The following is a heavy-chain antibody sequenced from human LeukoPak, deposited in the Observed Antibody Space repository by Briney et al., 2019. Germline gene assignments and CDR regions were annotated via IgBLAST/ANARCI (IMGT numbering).Heavy chain of an antibody. V-gene: IGHV4-59*11. J-gene: IGHJ4*02. D-gene: IGHD3-10*01. CDR3: ARGGVAAKYYFDS. CDR2: IYYSGTT. CDR1: GGSISPLY. Sequence: SETLSFTCTVSGGSISPLYWSWIRQPPGEGLEFIGYIYYSGTTNYNPSLKSRVTLSVDTSKNQFSLKLSSVTAADTAVYYCARGGVAAKYYFDSWGQGTLVTVSS.